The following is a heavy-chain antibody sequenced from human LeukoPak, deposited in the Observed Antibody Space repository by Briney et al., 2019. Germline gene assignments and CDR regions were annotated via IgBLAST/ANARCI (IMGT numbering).Heavy chain of an antibody. Sequence: PGGSLRLSCAASGFTFSSYWLSWVRQAPGKGLEWVANIKQDGSEKYYVDSVKGRFTISRDNAKNSLYLQMNSLRAEDTAVYYXARXPSVYTVTTTTFDYWGQGTLVTVSS. CDR3: ARXPSVYTVTTTTFDY. D-gene: IGHD4-11*01. J-gene: IGHJ4*02. CDR2: IKQDGSEK. CDR1: GFTFSSYW. V-gene: IGHV3-7*01.